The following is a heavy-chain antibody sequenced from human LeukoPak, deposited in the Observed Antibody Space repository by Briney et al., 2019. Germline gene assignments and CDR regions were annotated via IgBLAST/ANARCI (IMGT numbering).Heavy chain of an antibody. V-gene: IGHV1-46*01. CDR2: INPSGGST. J-gene: IGHJ6*03. Sequence: ASVKVSCKASGYTFTSYYMHWVRQAPGQGLEWMGIINPSGGSTSYAQKFQGRVTMTRDMSTSTVYMELSSLRSEDTAVYYCAGQLGGSAPHGYYYYYYMDVWGKGTTVTVSS. CDR1: GYTFTSYY. D-gene: IGHD5-18*01. CDR3: AGQLGGSAPHGYYYYYYMDV.